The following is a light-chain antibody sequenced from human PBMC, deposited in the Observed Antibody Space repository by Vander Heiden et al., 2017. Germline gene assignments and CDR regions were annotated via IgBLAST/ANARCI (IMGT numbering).Light chain of an antibody. CDR3: QHRSNWPLT. V-gene: IGKV3-11*01. CDR2: DAS. CDR1: QSVSSY. Sequence: EIVLTQSPATLSLSPGERATLSCRASQSVSSYLAWYQQKPGQAPSLLIYDASNRATGIPARFSGSGSGTDFTLTISSLVPEDFAVYYCQHRSNWPLTFGHGTKVDIK. J-gene: IGKJ3*01.